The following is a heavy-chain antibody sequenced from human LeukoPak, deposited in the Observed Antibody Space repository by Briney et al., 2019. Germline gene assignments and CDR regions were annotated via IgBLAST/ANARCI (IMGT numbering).Heavy chain of an antibody. CDR2: IYYSGST. V-gene: IGHV4-59*01. CDR1: GGSISSYY. Sequence: SETLSLTCTVSGGSISSYYWSWIRQPPGKGLEWIGYIYYSGSTKYNPSLKSRVTISVDTSRTQFSLKLSSVTAADTAVYYCAKPISGGLAVTADWFAPWGQGTLVVVSS. J-gene: IGHJ5*01. CDR3: AKPISGGLAVTADWFAP. D-gene: IGHD6-19*01.